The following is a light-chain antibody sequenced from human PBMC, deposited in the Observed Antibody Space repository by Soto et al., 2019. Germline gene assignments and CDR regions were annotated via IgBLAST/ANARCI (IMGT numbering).Light chain of an antibody. V-gene: IGKV1-33*01. CDR2: DAS. CDR3: QQYSILPIT. J-gene: IGKJ5*01. CDR1: QDISNH. Sequence: IQMTQSSSALAASVGDRVTITCQASQDISNHLNWYQQKPGKAPKLLIYDASNLETGVPSRFSGSGSGTDFTVTISSLQPEDFAAYSCQQYSILPITFGQVRLPE.